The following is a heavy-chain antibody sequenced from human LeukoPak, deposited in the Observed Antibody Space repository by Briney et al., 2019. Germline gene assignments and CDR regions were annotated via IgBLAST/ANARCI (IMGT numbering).Heavy chain of an antibody. CDR3: AREGGFYRPLDY. J-gene: IGHJ4*02. CDR2: IYYRGST. D-gene: IGHD3-3*01. CDR1: GGSISTSSYY. V-gene: IGHV4-39*07. Sequence: PSETLSLTCTVSGGSISTSSYYWGWIRQPPGKGLEWIGSIYYRGSTYYKPSLKSRVTISVDTSKNQFSLKLTSVTAADTAVYYCAREGGFYRPLDYSGQGTLVTVSS.